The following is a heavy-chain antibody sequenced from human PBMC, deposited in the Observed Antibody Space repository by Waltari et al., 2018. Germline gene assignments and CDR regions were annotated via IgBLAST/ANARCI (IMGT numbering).Heavy chain of an antibody. J-gene: IGHJ4*02. CDR3: ARTLPGGSSGYYYGYYFDY. CDR2: IIPIFGTA. CDR1: GGTFSSYA. D-gene: IGHD3-22*01. Sequence: QVQLVQSGAEVKKPGSSVKVSCKASGGTFSSYAISGVRQAPGQGLEWMGGIIPIFGTANYAQKFQGRVTITADESTSTAYMELSSLRSEDTAVYYCARTLPGGSSGYYYGYYFDYWGQGTLVTVSS. V-gene: IGHV1-69*01.